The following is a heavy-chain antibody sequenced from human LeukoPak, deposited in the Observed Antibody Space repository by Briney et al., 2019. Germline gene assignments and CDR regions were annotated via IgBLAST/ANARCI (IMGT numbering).Heavy chain of an antibody. CDR3: ARENESDAFDI. CDR1: GFTFSSYS. V-gene: IGHV3-21*01. Sequence: GGSLRLSCAASGFTFSSYSMKWVRQAPGKGLEWVSSISSSSSYIYYADSVKGRFTISRDNAKNSLYLQMNSLRAEDTAVYYCARENESDAFDIWGQGTMVTVSS. CDR2: ISSSSSYI. J-gene: IGHJ3*02.